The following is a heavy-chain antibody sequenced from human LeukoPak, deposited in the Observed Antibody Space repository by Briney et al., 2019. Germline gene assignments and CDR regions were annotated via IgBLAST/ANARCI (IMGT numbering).Heavy chain of an antibody. J-gene: IGHJ2*01. CDR3: ARVLRVGATLYRYFDL. CDR2: ISSTSSYI. CDR1: GFTFSSYN. Sequence: NPGGSLRLSCAASGFTFSSYNINWVRQAPGKGLEWVSSISSTSSYIYYADSVKGRFTISRDNAKNSLFLQMNSLRAEDTAVYYCARVLRVGATLYRYFDLWGHGTLVTVSS. D-gene: IGHD1-26*01. V-gene: IGHV3-21*01.